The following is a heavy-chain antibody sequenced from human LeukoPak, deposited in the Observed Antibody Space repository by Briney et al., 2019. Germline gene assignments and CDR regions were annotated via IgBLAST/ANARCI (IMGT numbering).Heavy chain of an antibody. V-gene: IGHV3-23*01. Sequence: GGSLGLSCAASGFTFSNYAMSWARQAPGKGLEWVSAISGSGGSTYYADSVKGRFTISRDNSKNTLYLQMNSLRAEDTAVYYCTKGTIWLPFDYWGQGTVVTVSS. CDR2: ISGSGGST. J-gene: IGHJ4*02. D-gene: IGHD5-18*01. CDR1: GFTFSNYA. CDR3: TKGTIWLPFDY.